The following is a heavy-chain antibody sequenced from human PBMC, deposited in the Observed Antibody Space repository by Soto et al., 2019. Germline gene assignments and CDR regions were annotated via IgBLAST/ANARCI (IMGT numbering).Heavy chain of an antibody. J-gene: IGHJ6*02. Sequence: ASVKVSWKASGYSFTRYGIAWARQAPGQGLEWMGWINTYNGNTNYAQNLQGRVTLTTDTSTSTAYMELTSLRSNDTAIYYCAMVDVYVTPSPQDVWGQGTTVTVS. CDR2: INTYNGNT. V-gene: IGHV1-18*01. CDR1: GYSFTRYG. D-gene: IGHD3-16*01. CDR3: AMVDVYVTPSPQDV.